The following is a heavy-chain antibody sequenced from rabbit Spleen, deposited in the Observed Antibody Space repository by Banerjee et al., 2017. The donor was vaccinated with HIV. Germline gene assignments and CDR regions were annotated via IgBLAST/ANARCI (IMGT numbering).Heavy chain of an antibody. CDR1: GFTISSSYW. V-gene: IGHV1S45*01. Sequence: EESGGDLVKPEGSLTLTCTASGFTISSSYWICWVRQAPGKGPEWSACMHADNAGGATYYATWAKGRFTVSKTSSTTATLQMTNLTAADTATYFCVRDMGAPGLNLWGQGTLVTVS. CDR2: MHADNAGGAT. CDR3: VRDMGAPGLNL. J-gene: IGHJ4*01. D-gene: IGHD3-1*01.